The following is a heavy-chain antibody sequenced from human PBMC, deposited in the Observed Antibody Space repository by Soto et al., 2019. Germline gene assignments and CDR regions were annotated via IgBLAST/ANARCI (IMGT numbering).Heavy chain of an antibody. CDR3: VKGSASVRPYYFDS. V-gene: IGHV3-23*01. CDR1: GFTFSDYA. J-gene: IGHJ4*02. Sequence: GGSLRLSCAASGFTFSDYAMSWVRQAPGAGLEWVSAISGGGVGTYYADSVKGRFTISRDNSKNTLYLQMSGLRGEDTALYYCVKGSASVRPYYFDSWGQGILVTVSS. CDR2: ISGGGVGT. D-gene: IGHD6-6*01.